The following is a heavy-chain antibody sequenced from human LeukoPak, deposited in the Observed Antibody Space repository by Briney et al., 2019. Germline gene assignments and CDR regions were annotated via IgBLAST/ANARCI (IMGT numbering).Heavy chain of an antibody. V-gene: IGHV3-23*01. J-gene: IGHJ4*02. D-gene: IGHD3-16*02. CDR3: AKVSFDGGVIPYFDS. CDR1: GFSFTKYA. CDR2: MSSSGDST. Sequence: GGSLRLSCAASGFSFTKYAMSWVRQAPEKGLEWVSGMSSSGDSTDYADSVKGRFTISRDNSKNTLYLQMDSLRVEDTAVFCAKVSFDGGVIPYFDSWGQGTVVTVSS.